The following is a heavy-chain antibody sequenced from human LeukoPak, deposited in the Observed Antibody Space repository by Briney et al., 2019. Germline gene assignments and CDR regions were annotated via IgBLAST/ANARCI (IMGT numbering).Heavy chain of an antibody. V-gene: IGHV4-4*02. CDR2: IYHSGST. CDR3: ARSRDGYRQNY. D-gene: IGHD5-24*01. CDR1: GGSISSSNW. J-gene: IGHJ4*02. Sequence: TSGTLSLTCAVSGGSISSSNWWSWVRQPPGKGLEWIGEIYHSGSTNYNPSLKSRVTMSVDTSKNQFSLKLSSVTAADTAVYYCARSRDGYRQNYWGQGTLVTVSS.